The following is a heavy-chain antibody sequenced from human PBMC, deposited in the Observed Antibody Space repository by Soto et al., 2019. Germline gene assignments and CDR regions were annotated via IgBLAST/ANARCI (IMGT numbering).Heavy chain of an antibody. CDR2: ISYDGSNK. D-gene: IGHD4-17*01. CDR3: AHSDYGDFCPLH. V-gene: IGHV3-30*03. Sequence: QVQLVESGGGVVQPGRSLRLSCAASGFTFSRYGMHWVRQAPGKGLEWVAVISYDGSNKYYADSVKGRFTISRDNSKNTLYLQMNSLRAEDTAVYYCAHSDYGDFCPLHWGQGTLVTVSS. CDR1: GFTFSRYG. J-gene: IGHJ4*02.